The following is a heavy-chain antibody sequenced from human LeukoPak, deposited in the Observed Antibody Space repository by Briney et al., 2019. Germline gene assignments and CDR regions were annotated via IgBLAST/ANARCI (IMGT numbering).Heavy chain of an antibody. CDR1: GGPISSGGYY. CDR2: IYYSGST. Sequence: PSETLSLTCTVSGGPISSGGYYWSWIRQHPGKGLEWIGYIYYSGSTYYNPSLKSRVTISVDTSKNQFSLKLSSVTAADTAVYYCARAWETDYYYGMDVWGQGTTVTVSS. D-gene: IGHD1-26*01. V-gene: IGHV4-31*03. CDR3: ARAWETDYYYGMDV. J-gene: IGHJ6*02.